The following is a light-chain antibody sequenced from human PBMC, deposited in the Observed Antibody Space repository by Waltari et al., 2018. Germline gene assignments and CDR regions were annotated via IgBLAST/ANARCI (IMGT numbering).Light chain of an antibody. CDR1: HSRLHSNGYNY. CDR3: MQALQTPLT. V-gene: IGKV2-28*01. J-gene: IGKJ4*01. CDR2: LGS. Sequence: DIVMSQSPLSLPVTPGEPASIPRRSSHSRLHSNGYNYLDWYLQKPGQSPQLLIYLGSKQASGVPDRFSGSGSGTDFTLKISRVEAEDVGVYYCMQALQTPLTFGGGTKVEIK.